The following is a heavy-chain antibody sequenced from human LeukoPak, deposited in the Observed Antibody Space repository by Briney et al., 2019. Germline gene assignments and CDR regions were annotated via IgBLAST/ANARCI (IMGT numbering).Heavy chain of an antibody. CDR3: AAGYSSGWYYFDY. D-gene: IGHD6-19*01. J-gene: IGHJ4*02. CDR2: IYYSGST. CDR1: GGSISSYY. Sequence: SETLSLTCTVSGGSISSYYWSWIRQPPGKGLEWIGYIYYSGSTNYNPSLKSRVTISVDTSENQFSLKLSSVTAADTAVYYCAAGYSSGWYYFDYWGQGTLVTASS. V-gene: IGHV4-59*01.